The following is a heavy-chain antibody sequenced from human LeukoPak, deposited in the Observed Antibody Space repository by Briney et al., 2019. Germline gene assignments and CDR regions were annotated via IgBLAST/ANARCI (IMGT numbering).Heavy chain of an antibody. CDR2: IYSSGAT. D-gene: IGHD3-16*01. Sequence: GGPLRLSCAVSGFTVSNNYMIWVRQAPGKGLEWVSLIYSSGATYYGDSVKGRFTISRDNSKNTLFLQMNSLRVEDTAVYYCARGVDYDRTFDSWGQGTLVTVSS. CDR3: ARGVDYDRTFDS. V-gene: IGHV3-53*01. J-gene: IGHJ4*02. CDR1: GFTVSNNY.